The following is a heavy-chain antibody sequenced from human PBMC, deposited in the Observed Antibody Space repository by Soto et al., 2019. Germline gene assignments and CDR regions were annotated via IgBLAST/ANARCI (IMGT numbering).Heavy chain of an antibody. CDR1: GGSFSGYY. CDR3: ARAVITIFGVVIYYFDY. CDR2: INHSGST. D-gene: IGHD3-3*01. J-gene: IGHJ4*02. V-gene: IGHV4-34*01. Sequence: SETLSLTCAVYGGSFSGYYWSWIRQPPGKGLEWIGEINHSGSTNYNPSLKSRVTISVDTSKNQFSLKLSSVTAADTAMYYCARAVITIFGVVIYYFDYWGQGTLVTVSS.